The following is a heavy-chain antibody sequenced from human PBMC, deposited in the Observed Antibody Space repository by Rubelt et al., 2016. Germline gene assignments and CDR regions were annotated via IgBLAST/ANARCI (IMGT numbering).Heavy chain of an antibody. CDR1: GLTFSNYA. CDR2: VSGRGDET. D-gene: IGHD2-21*01. Sequence: EVQLVESGGALVQPGGSLRLSCAASGLTFSNYAMTWVRQTPGRGLEWVSTVSGRGDETFYADSVKGRFTISRDNSKNTVYLQMNSLRAEDTAVYYCAKGGHYSPFDYWGQGTLVTVSP. J-gene: IGHJ4*02. V-gene: IGHV3-23*04. CDR3: AKGGHYSPFDY.